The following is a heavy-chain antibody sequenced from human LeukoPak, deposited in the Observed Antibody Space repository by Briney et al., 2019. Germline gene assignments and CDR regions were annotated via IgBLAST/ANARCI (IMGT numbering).Heavy chain of an antibody. J-gene: IGHJ4*02. D-gene: IGHD1-26*01. CDR1: GGSFSGYY. V-gene: IGHV4-34*01. Sequence: KPSETLSLTCAVYGGSFSGYYWSWIRQPPGKGLEWIGSIYYSGSTYYNPSLKSRVTISVDTSKNQFSLKLSSVTAADTAVYYCGRDAGATTLFDYWGQGTLVTVSS. CDR2: IYYSGST. CDR3: GRDAGATTLFDY.